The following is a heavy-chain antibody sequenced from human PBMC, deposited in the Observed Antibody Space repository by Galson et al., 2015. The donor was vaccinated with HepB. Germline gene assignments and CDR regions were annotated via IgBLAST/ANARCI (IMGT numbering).Heavy chain of an antibody. CDR3: ASQYYDSSGYYFDY. CDR2: IWYDGSNK. V-gene: IGHV3-33*01. J-gene: IGHJ4*02. D-gene: IGHD3-22*01. CDR1: GFTFSSYG. Sequence: SLRLSCAASGFTFSSYGMHWVRQAPGKGLEWVAVIWYDGSNKYYADSVKGRFTISRDNSKNTLYLQMNSLRAEDTAVYYCASQYYDSSGYYFDYWGQGTLVTVSS.